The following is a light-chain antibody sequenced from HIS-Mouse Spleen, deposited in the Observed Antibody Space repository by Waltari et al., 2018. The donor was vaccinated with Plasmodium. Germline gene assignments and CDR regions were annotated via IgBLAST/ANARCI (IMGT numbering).Light chain of an antibody. CDR2: AAS. CDR3: QQYYSYPYT. Sequence: AIRMTQSPSSFPASTGDRVTITCRASQGISSYLAWYQQKPGKAPKLLIYAASTLQSGVPSRFSGSGSGTDFTLTISCLQSEDFATYYCQQYYSYPYTVGQGTKLEIK. J-gene: IGKJ2*01. V-gene: IGKV1-8*01. CDR1: QGISSY.